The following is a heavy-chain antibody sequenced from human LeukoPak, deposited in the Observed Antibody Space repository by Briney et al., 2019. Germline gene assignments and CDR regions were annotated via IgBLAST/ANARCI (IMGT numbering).Heavy chain of an antibody. J-gene: IGHJ4*02. V-gene: IGHV4-61*02. D-gene: IGHD6-13*01. CDR3: ARQYPPGSWTYYFDY. Sequence: SETPSLTCTVSGGSISSSSYYWGWIRQPAGKGLEWIGRIYTSGSTNYNPSLKSRVTISVDTSKNQFSLKLSSVTAADTAVYYCARQYPPGSWTYYFDYWGQGTLVTVSS. CDR1: GGSISSSSYY. CDR2: IYTSGST.